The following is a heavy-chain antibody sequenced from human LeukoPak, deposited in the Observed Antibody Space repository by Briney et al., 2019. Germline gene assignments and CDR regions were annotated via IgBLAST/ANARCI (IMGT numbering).Heavy chain of an antibody. V-gene: IGHV3-30*02. CDR3: AKGDDYCANTRHPKYNWFDP. CDR1: GFTFSSYA. D-gene: IGHD4-23*01. J-gene: IGHJ5*02. Sequence: TGGSLRLFRAASGFTFSSYAMHWVRQAPGRGLEWVAFIRYDGNNKNYADSVKGRFTISRDNSKDTLYLQMNSLRAEDTAVYYCAKGDDYCANTRHPKYNWFDPWGQGTLVTVSS. CDR2: IRYDGNNK.